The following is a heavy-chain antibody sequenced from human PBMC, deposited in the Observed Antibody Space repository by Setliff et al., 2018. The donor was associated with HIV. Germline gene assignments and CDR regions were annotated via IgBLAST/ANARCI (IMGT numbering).Heavy chain of an antibody. CDR2: IFYFGSV. Sequence: SETLSLTCRVSGGSFNTRRTKWGWIRQSPGKGLEWIGSIFYFGSVTYNPSLKSRPLISIDTSKTQFSLNLRSVTAADTAVYYCARGPRYYDSSGYRAGAFDIWGQGTMVT. D-gene: IGHD3-22*01. CDR3: ARGPRYYDSSGYRAGAFDI. CDR1: GGSFNTRRTK. J-gene: IGHJ3*02. V-gene: IGHV4-39*07.